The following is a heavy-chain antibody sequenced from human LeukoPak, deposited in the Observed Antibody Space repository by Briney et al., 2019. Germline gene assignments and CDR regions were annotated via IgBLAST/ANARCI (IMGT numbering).Heavy chain of an antibody. CDR2: IRYDGSDK. CDR1: GFTFSSYG. CDR3: AKVVGSNWILHY. Sequence: GGSLRLSCAASGFTFSSYGMHWVRQAPGKGLEWVAFIRYDGSDKFYADSVKGRFTISRDNSKKTVYLQMNSLRVEDTAVYYCAKVVGSNWILHYWGQGTLGTVSS. V-gene: IGHV3-30*02. J-gene: IGHJ4*02. D-gene: IGHD6-13*01.